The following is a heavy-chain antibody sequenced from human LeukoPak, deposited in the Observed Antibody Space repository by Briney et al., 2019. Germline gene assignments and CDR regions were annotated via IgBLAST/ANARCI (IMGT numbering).Heavy chain of an antibody. V-gene: IGHV3-15*01. D-gene: IGHD1-26*01. CDR3: KWERSVYYGMDV. CDR1: GPKFSDAW. J-gene: IGHJ6*02. CDR2: IKRGGTT. Sequence: GGSLRLSCVVSGPKFSDAWVTWVRQAPGKGLEWVGRIKRGGTTDYAAPVNGRFTISRDDSKNTIYLQVNSLKIEDTAVYYCKWERSVYYGMDVWGQGTTVTVSS.